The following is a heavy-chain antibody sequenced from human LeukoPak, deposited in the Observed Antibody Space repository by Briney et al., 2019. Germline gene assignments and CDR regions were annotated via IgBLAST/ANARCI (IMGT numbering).Heavy chain of an antibody. J-gene: IGHJ5*02. CDR2: ISYDGTNK. V-gene: IGHV3-30*18. D-gene: IGHD3-22*01. CDR3: AKGSVPYYDYGWFDP. CDR1: GFTFSSYG. Sequence: QPGGSLRLSCAASGFTFSSYGMHWVRQAPGKGLEWVALISYDGTNKYYADSVKGRFTISSDNSKNTLYLQMNSLRSDDTAVYYCAKGSVPYYDYGWFDPWGQGTLVTVSS.